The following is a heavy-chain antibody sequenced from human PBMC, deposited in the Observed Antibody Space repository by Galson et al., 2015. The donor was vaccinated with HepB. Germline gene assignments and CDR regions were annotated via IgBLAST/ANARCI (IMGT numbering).Heavy chain of an antibody. CDR2: LWYDGSNK. CDR3: ARGHSGGNSVIDY. D-gene: IGHD4-23*01. V-gene: IGHV3-33*01. J-gene: IGHJ4*02. CDR1: GFTFSSYG. Sequence: SLRLSCAASGFTFSSYGMHWVRQVPGKGLEWVAVLWYDGSNKYYADSVKGRFSISRDNSRNTLYLQINSLTVEDTAVYYCARGHSGGNSVIDYWGQGSLVTVSS.